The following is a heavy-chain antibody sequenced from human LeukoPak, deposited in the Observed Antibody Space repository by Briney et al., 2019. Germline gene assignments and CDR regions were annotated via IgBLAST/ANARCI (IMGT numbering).Heavy chain of an antibody. CDR1: GFTFSNYH. D-gene: IGHD2-15*01. Sequence: GGSLRLSCAASGFTFSNYHMSWIRQAPGKGLEWVSYINRSGSFIRYADSVKGRFTISRDDAKNSLYLQMDSLRAEDTAVYYCSRDILSGNRGWYDPWGQGTRVTVSS. CDR3: SRDILSGNRGWYDP. V-gene: IGHV3-21*05. J-gene: IGHJ5*02. CDR2: INRSGSFI.